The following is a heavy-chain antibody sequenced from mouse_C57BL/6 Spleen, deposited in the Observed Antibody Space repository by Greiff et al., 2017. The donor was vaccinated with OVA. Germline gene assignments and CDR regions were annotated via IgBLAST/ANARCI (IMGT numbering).Heavy chain of an antibody. CDR2: LYPGDGDT. D-gene: IGHD2-4*01. CDR1: GYAFSSSW. CDR3: ARSYYDYDKDYAMDY. J-gene: IGHJ4*01. Sequence: QVQLQQSGPELVKPGASVKISCKASGYAFSSSWMNWVKQRPGKGLEWIGRLYPGDGDTNYNGKFKGKATLTADKSSSTAYMQLSSLTSEDSAVYFCARSYYDYDKDYAMDYWGQGTSVTVSS. V-gene: IGHV1-82*01.